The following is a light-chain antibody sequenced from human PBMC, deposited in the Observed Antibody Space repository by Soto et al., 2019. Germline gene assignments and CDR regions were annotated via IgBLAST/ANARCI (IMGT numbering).Light chain of an antibody. CDR2: EDN. CDR1: SGSIASNY. J-gene: IGLJ2*01. V-gene: IGLV6-57*04. Sequence: NFMLTQPHSVSESPGQTVTISCTRSSGSIASNYVQWYQQRPGSAPTTVIYEDNQRPSGVPDRFSGSIDSSSNSASLTISGLKTEDEADYYCQSYEVFGGGTQLTVL. CDR3: QSYEV.